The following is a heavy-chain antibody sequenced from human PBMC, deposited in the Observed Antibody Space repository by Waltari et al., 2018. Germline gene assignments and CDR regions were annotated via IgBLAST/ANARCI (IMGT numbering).Heavy chain of an antibody. V-gene: IGHV3-30-3*01. CDR2: ISYDGSNK. Sequence: QVQLVESGGGVVQPGRSLRLSCAASGFTFSSYAMHWVRQAPGKGLEWVAVISYDGSNKYYADSVKGRFTISRDNSKNTLYLQMNSLRAEDMALYYCARSLVVVAATTYFDYWGQGTLVTVSS. D-gene: IGHD2-15*01. CDR3: ARSLVVVAATTYFDY. J-gene: IGHJ4*02. CDR1: GFTFSSYA.